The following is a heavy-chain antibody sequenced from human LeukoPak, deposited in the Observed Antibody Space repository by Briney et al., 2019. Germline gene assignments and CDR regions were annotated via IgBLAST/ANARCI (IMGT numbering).Heavy chain of an antibody. D-gene: IGHD3-22*01. V-gene: IGHV4-59*01. CDR1: GGSITSYQ. Sequence: SETLSLTCTVSGGSITSYQWSWTRQPPGKGLEWIGFIYFSGSTNYNPSLKSRVTISVDTSKNQFSLKLSSVTAADTAVYYCARGDSQYYDSSGYNLIHAFDIWGQGTMVIVSS. J-gene: IGHJ3*02. CDR2: IYFSGST. CDR3: ARGDSQYYDSSGYNLIHAFDI.